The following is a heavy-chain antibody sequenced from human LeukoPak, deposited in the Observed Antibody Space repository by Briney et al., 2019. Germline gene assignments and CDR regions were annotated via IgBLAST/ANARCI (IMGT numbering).Heavy chain of an antibody. V-gene: IGHV3-21*03. CDR2: ISSSSSYI. CDR1: GFTFSRYS. Sequence: GGSLRLSCAASGFTFSRYSMNWVRQAPGKGLEWVSSISSSSSYIYYADSMKGRFTISRDNAKNSLYLQMNSLRAEDTAVYYCARTGDSGSYFGYWGQGTLVTVSS. D-gene: IGHD1-26*01. CDR3: ARTGDSGSYFGY. J-gene: IGHJ4*02.